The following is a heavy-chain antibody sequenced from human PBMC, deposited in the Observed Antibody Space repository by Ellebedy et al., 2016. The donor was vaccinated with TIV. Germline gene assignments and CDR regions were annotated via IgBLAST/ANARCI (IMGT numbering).Heavy chain of an antibody. D-gene: IGHD2-15*01. J-gene: IGHJ5*02. V-gene: IGHV3-23*01. CDR1: GFSVSAYT. Sequence: PGGSLRLSCTASGFSVSAYTVTWVRRNPGERMEWVSAIGNTGPGAYYSDSVKGRFTVSRDNSKNIVYLQMNSLRADDTAIYYCAKTSRCDTVWSCYFDPWGPGTLVTVSS. CDR3: AKTSRCDTVWSCYFDP. CDR2: IGNTGPGA.